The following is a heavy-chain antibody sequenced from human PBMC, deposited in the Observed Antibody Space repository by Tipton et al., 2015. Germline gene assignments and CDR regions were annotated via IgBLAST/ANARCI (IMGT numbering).Heavy chain of an antibody. CDR2: ISSSSRYI. D-gene: IGHD2-21*02. CDR3: ARRTAVTAFDI. CDR1: GFMFSSYN. V-gene: IGHV3-21*01. Sequence: SLRLSCAASGFMFSSYNMNWVRQAPGKGLEWVSSISSSSRYIYYADSVKGRFTISRDNAQNSLYLQMNSLRAEDTAVYYCARRTAVTAFDIWGQGTMVTVSS. J-gene: IGHJ3*02.